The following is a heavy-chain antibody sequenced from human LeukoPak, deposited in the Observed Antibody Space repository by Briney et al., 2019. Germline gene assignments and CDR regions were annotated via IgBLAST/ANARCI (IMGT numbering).Heavy chain of an antibody. Sequence: SETLSLTCAVYGGSFSGYYWSWIRQPPGKGLEWIGEINHSGSTNYNPSLKSRVTISVDTSKNQFSLKLSSVTAADTAVYYCARVLHDYGSPRGAFDIWGQGTMVTVSS. V-gene: IGHV4-34*01. J-gene: IGHJ3*02. D-gene: IGHD4-17*01. CDR1: GGSFSGYY. CDR2: INHSGST. CDR3: ARVLHDYGSPRGAFDI.